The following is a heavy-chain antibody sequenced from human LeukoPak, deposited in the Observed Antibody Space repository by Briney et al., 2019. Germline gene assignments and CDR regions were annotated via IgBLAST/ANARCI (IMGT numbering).Heavy chain of an antibody. J-gene: IGHJ5*02. D-gene: IGHD3-3*01. CDR3: ARLNGDDFWSGGNWFDP. CDR1: GYSFTSYW. V-gene: IGHV5-51*01. Sequence: GESLKISCKGSGYSFTSYWIGWVRQMPGKGLDWMGIIYPGDFDTRYSTSFQGQAAISADKSISTTYLNWSSLKASDTAMYYCARLNGDDFWSGGNWFDPWGQGTLVTVSS. CDR2: IYPGDFDT.